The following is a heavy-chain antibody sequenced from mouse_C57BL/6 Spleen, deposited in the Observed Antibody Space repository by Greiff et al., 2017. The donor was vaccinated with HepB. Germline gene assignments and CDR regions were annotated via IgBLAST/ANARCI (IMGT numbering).Heavy chain of an antibody. CDR1: GYTFTSYW. D-gene: IGHD1-1*01. V-gene: IGHV1-69*01. Sequence: QVQLQQPGAELVMPGASVKLSCKASGYTFTSYWMHWVKQRPGQGLEWIGEIDPSDSYTNYNQKFKGKSTLTVDKSSSTAYMQLSSLTSEDSAVYYWARGTTVSRWGYFDVWGTGTTVTVSS. CDR2: IDPSDSYT. J-gene: IGHJ1*03. CDR3: ARGTTVSRWGYFDV.